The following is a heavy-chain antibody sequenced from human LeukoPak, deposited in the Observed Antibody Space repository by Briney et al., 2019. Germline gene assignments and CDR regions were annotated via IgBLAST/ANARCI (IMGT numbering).Heavy chain of an antibody. Sequence: PSETLSLTCTVSGGSINSGGYYWSWIRQPPGKGLEWIGYIYYSGSTNYNPSLKSRVTISVDTSKNQFSLKLSSVTAADTAVYYCARAPRYYYDSSGYPLSAYYFDYWGQGTLVTVSS. V-gene: IGHV4-61*08. D-gene: IGHD3-22*01. CDR2: IYYSGST. CDR3: ARAPRYYYDSSGYPLSAYYFDY. CDR1: GGSINSGGYY. J-gene: IGHJ4*02.